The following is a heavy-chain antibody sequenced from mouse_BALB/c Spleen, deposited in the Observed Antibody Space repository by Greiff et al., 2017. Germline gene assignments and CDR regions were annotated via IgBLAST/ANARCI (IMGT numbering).Heavy chain of an antibody. Sequence: EVKLVESGGDLVKPGGSLKLSCAASGFTFSSYGMSWVRQTPDKRLEWVATISSGGSYTYYPDSVRGRFTISRDNAKNTLYLQMSSLKSEDTAMYYCARQGLGLPWFAYWGEGTRVTVSA. CDR3: ARQGLGLPWFAY. J-gene: IGHJ3*01. CDR1: GFTFSSYG. CDR2: ISSGGSYT. D-gene: IGHD3-1*01. V-gene: IGHV5-6*01.